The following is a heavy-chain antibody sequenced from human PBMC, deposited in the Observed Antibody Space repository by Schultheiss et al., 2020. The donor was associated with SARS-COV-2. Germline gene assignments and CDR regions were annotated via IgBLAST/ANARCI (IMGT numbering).Heavy chain of an antibody. D-gene: IGHD4-23*01. V-gene: IGHV1-2*02. CDR2: INPNSGGT. Sequence: GGSLRLSCKASGYTFTGYYMHWVRQAPGQGLEWMGWINPNSGGTNYAQKFQGRVTMTKDTSISTAYMELSRLRSDDTAVYYCARIDYGGYIEYWGQGTLVTVSS. CDR1: GYTFTGYY. CDR3: ARIDYGGYIEY. J-gene: IGHJ4*02.